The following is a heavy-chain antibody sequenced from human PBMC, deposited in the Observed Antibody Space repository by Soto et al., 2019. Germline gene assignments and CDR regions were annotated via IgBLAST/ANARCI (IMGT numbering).Heavy chain of an antibody. D-gene: IGHD2-8*02. V-gene: IGHV4-34*01. CDR1: GGSFSGYY. CDR3: ARDKITGLFDY. Sequence: ETLSLTCAVYGGSFSGYYWTWICQPPGTGLECIGEINHSGSTNYNPSLKSRVTISVATSKNQSSLKLTSVTAADTAVYYCARDKITGLFDYWGQGTLGTVSS. J-gene: IGHJ4*02. CDR2: INHSGST.